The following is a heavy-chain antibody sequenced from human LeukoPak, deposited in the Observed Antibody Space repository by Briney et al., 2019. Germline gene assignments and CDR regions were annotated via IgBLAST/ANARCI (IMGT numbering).Heavy chain of an antibody. Sequence: GGSLRLSCVASGFTFSNHWMSWDRQAPGKGLEWVANINRDGSEIYYLDSVKGRFTSSRDNAKNSLFLQMNILRAEDTAVYYCARSTENDRGLFDYWGQGTLATVSS. V-gene: IGHV3-7*01. J-gene: IGHJ4*02. CDR2: INRDGSEI. CDR3: ARSTENDRGLFDY. D-gene: IGHD3-22*01. CDR1: GFTFSNHW.